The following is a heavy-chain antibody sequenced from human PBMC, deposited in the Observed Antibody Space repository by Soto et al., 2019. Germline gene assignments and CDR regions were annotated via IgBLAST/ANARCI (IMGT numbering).Heavy chain of an antibody. CDR3: ARYSPPKKTYDSNPGWFDP. CDR2: VRDTGST. D-gene: IGHD3-22*01. V-gene: IGHV4-59*01. CDR1: GGSMNIYY. J-gene: IGHJ5*02. Sequence: QVQLQESGPGQVKPSETLSLTCTVSGGSMNIYYWTWIRQPPGKGLEWIGYVRDTGSTNYNPSLKSRVTISIDTSRNQFSLSLSSVTAADTAMYFCARYSPPKKTYDSNPGWFDPWGQGTLVAVSS.